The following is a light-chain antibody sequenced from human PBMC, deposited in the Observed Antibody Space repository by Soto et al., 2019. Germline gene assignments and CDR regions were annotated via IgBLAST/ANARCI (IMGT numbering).Light chain of an antibody. V-gene: IGLV2-14*03. Sequence: QSALTQPASGAGSPGQSIAISCTGTSSDVDGYNYVSWYQHHPGKAPKLMIYDVSSRPSGVSNRFSGSKSGNTASLTISGLQAEDEADYYCISYTTISTYVFGTGTKVHRP. CDR2: DVS. J-gene: IGLJ1*01. CDR3: ISYTTISTYV. CDR1: SSDVDGYNY.